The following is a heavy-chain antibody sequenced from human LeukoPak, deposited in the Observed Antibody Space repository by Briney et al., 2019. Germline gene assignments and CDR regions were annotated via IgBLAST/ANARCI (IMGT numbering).Heavy chain of an antibody. J-gene: IGHJ4*02. CDR2: ISSSSSTI. CDR3: ARGRWELLYYFDY. D-gene: IGHD1-26*01. CDR1: GFTFSSYA. Sequence: GGSLRLSCAASGFTFSSYAMSWARQALGKGLEWVSYISSSSSTIYYADSVKGRFTISRDNAMNSLYLQMNNLRAEDTAVYYCARGRWELLYYFDYWGQGTLVTVSS. V-gene: IGHV3-48*04.